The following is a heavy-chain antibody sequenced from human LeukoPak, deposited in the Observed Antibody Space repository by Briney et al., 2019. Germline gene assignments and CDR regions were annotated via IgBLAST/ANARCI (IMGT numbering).Heavy chain of an antibody. CDR1: GGSISSYY. CDR2: IYTSGST. D-gene: IGHD6-13*01. Sequence: PSETLSLTCTVSGGSISSYYWSWIRQPAGKGLEWIGRIYTSGSTNYNPSLKSRVAMSVDASKNQFSLKLSSVTAADTAVYYCARDRGYSSSQFDYWGQRTLVTVSS. J-gene: IGHJ4*02. V-gene: IGHV4-4*07. CDR3: ARDRGYSSSQFDY.